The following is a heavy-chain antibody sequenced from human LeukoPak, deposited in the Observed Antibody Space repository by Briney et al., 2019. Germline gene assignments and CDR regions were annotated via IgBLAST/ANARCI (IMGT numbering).Heavy chain of an antibody. CDR3: ARQRGYSYGPYWYFDL. CDR2: IYPGDSDT. J-gene: IGHJ2*01. CDR1: GYSFTSYW. Sequence: GESLKISCKGSGYSFTSYWIGWVRQMPGKGLEGMGIIYPGDSDTRYSPSFQGQVTISADKSISTAYLQWSSLKASDTAMYYCARQRGYSYGPYWYFDLWGRGTLVTVSS. V-gene: IGHV5-51*01. D-gene: IGHD5-18*01.